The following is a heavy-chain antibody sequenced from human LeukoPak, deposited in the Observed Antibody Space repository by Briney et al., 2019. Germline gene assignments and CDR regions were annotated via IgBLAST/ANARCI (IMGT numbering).Heavy chain of an antibody. CDR3: ANRPTH. CDR1: GFTFSSYD. D-gene: IGHD1-1*01. CDR2: ITLSGGST. J-gene: IGHJ4*02. Sequence: GGSLRLSCAASGFTFSSYDMSWVRQAPGKGLEWVSSITLSGGSTFYADSVMGRFTISRDNSKNTLYLQMNSLRAEDTAVYYCANRPTHWGQGTLVTVSS. V-gene: IGHV3-23*01.